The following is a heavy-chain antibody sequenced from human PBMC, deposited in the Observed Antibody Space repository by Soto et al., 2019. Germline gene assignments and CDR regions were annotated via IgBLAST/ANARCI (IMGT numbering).Heavy chain of an antibody. CDR3: ARRSLTVKIXY. J-gene: IGHJ4*02. CDR1: GGSFSGYY. Sequence: SETLSLTCAVYGGSFSGYYWSWIRQPPGKGLEWIGEINHSGSTNYNPSLKSRVTISVDTSKNQFSLKLSSVTAADTAVYYCARRSLTVKIXYCGQAPLVTVSS. D-gene: IGHD4-4*01. V-gene: IGHV4-34*01. CDR2: INHSGST.